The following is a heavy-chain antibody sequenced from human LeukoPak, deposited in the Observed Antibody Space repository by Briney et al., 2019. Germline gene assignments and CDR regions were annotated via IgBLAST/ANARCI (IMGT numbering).Heavy chain of an antibody. D-gene: IGHD6-6*01. Sequence: GGSLRLSCAASGFTFSTYAMSWVRQAPGKGLEWVSGISDSGGSTYYADSVKGRFTISRDKSKNTLYLQMNSLRAEDTAVYYCAKETSSSFDYWGQGTLVTVSS. V-gene: IGHV3-23*01. CDR1: GFTFSTYA. CDR2: ISDSGGST. CDR3: AKETSSSFDY. J-gene: IGHJ4*02.